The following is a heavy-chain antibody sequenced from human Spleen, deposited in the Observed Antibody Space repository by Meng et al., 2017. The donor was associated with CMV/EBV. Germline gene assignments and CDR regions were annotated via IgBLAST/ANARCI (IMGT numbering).Heavy chain of an antibody. V-gene: IGHV3-23*01. CDR2: INSGGGP. Sequence: SGFTFSQHAMSWVRQAPGKGLEWVAAINSGGGPYYADSVKGRFTISRDNSKNTLYLQMSSLRIEDTALYDCAKPFGSGSPAQVDDNWGQGTLVTVSS. CDR3: AKPFGSGSPAQVDDN. CDR1: GFTFSQHA. D-gene: IGHD3-10*01. J-gene: IGHJ4*02.